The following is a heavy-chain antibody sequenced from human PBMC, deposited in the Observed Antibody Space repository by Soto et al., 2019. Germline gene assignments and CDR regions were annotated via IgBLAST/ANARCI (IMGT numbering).Heavy chain of an antibody. CDR2: IYFTGST. CDR3: TRGPPRVQWFDP. V-gene: IGHV4-59*01. CDR1: GGSISSYY. Sequence: PSETLSLTCTVSGGSISSYYWSWIRRPPGKGLEWIGHIYFTGSTNYNPSLKSRVTMSLDTSRNQFSLKLSSVTAADTAVYYCTRGPPRVQWFDPWGLGTLVTVSS. J-gene: IGHJ5*02.